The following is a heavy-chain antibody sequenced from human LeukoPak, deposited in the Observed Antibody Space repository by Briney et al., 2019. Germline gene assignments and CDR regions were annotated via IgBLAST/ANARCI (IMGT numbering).Heavy chain of an antibody. CDR3: SRVRASFDY. D-gene: IGHD3-10*01. CDR2: ISGTSTSI. CDR1: GFNFVNYN. Sequence: GGSLRLSCVASGFNFVNYNMGWVRQAPGKGLEWISSISGTSTSIYYADSVKGRFTISRDNAKNTLFLQMNSLRAEDTAVYYCSRVRASFDYWGQGTLVTVAS. J-gene: IGHJ4*02. V-gene: IGHV3-21*01.